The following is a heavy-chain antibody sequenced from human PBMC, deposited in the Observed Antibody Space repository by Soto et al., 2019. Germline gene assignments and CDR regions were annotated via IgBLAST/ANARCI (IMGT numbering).Heavy chain of an antibody. Sequence: SETLSLTCTVSGGSISSSSYYWGWIRQPPGKGLEWIGSIYYSGSTYYNPSLKSRVTISVDTSKNQFSLKLSSVTAADTAVYYCARRDIVVVVAATEGAFDIWGQGTMVTVSS. CDR1: GGSISSSSYY. J-gene: IGHJ3*02. D-gene: IGHD2-15*01. V-gene: IGHV4-39*01. CDR2: IYYSGST. CDR3: ARRDIVVVVAATEGAFDI.